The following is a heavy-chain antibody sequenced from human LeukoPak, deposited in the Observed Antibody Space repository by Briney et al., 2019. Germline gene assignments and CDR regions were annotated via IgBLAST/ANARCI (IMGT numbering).Heavy chain of an antibody. CDR2: INPNSGGT. V-gene: IGHV1-2*02. D-gene: IGHD3-3*01. Sequence: ASVKVSCKASGGTFSSYAISWVRQAPGQGLEWMGWINPNSGGTNYAQKFQGRVTMTRDTSISTAYMELSRLRSDDTAVYYCARDGQVFQYYDFWSGSEFDYWGQGALVTVS. CDR1: GGTFSSYA. CDR3: ARDGQVFQYYDFWSGSEFDY. J-gene: IGHJ4*02.